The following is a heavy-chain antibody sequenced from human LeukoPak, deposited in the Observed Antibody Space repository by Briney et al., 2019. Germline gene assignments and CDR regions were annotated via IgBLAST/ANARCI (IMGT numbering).Heavy chain of an antibody. J-gene: IGHJ3*02. CDR1: GFTFSNYW. V-gene: IGHV3-74*01. CDR3: ARTRRWLDDACDI. D-gene: IGHD6-19*01. CDR2: INSDGSST. Sequence: GGSLRLSCAASGFTFSNYWMHWVRQAPGKGLEWASLINSDGSSTTYADSVKGRFTISRDNANNTLYLQMNSLRAEDTAVYYCARTRRWLDDACDIWGQGTMVTVYS.